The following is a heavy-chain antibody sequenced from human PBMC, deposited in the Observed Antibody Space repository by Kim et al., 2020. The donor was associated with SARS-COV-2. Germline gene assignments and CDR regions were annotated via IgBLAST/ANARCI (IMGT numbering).Heavy chain of an antibody. J-gene: IGHJ4*02. Sequence: SVKVSCKASGGTFSSYAISWVRQAPGQGLEWMGRIIPILGIANYAQKFQGRVTITADKSTSTAYMELSSLRSEDTAVYYCARDGFPNYYDSSGKTTDYWGQGTLVTVSS. V-gene: IGHV1-69*04. CDR1: GGTFSSYA. CDR3: ARDGFPNYYDSSGKTTDY. CDR2: IIPILGIA. D-gene: IGHD3-22*01.